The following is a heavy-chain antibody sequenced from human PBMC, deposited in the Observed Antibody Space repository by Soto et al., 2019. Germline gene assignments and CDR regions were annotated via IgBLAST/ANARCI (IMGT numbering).Heavy chain of an antibody. Sequence: SETLSLTCTVSGGSISSSSYYWGWIRQPPGKGLEWIGYIYYSGSTNYNPSLKSRVTISVDTSKNQFSLKLSSVTAADTAVYYCARHEERVVVPMDVWGKGTTVTVSS. J-gene: IGHJ6*04. CDR3: ARHEERVVVPMDV. D-gene: IGHD2-2*01. V-gene: IGHV4-61*05. CDR2: IYYSGST. CDR1: GGSISSSSYY.